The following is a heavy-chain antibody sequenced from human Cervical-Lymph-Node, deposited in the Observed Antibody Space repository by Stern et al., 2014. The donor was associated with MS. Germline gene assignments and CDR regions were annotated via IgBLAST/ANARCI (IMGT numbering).Heavy chain of an antibody. D-gene: IGHD3-3*01. Sequence: QVQLVESGGGVVQPGRSLRLSCAASGFTFIKYGMHWVRQAPGKGLEWVAVMSFDGSNKYYADSVKGRFTISRDNSKNTIYLQMNSLRPEDTALYYCARASSRSGYYSSLDSWGQGILVTVSS. CDR2: MSFDGSNK. CDR1: GFTFIKYG. V-gene: IGHV3-30*03. CDR3: ARASSRSGYYSSLDS. J-gene: IGHJ4*02.